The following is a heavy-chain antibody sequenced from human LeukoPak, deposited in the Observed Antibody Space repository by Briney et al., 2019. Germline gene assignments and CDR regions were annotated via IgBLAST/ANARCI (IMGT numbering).Heavy chain of an antibody. CDR3: ARGLSYYYDSSGYLY. J-gene: IGHJ4*02. CDR1: GFTFSDYY. D-gene: IGHD3-22*01. V-gene: IGHV3-11*01. Sequence: GGSLRLSCAASGFTFSDYYMSWIRQAPGKGLEWISYISSSGSTIYYADSVKGRFTISRDNAKNSLYLQMNSLRAEDTAVYYCARGLSYYYDSSGYLYWGQGTLVTVSS. CDR2: ISSSGSTI.